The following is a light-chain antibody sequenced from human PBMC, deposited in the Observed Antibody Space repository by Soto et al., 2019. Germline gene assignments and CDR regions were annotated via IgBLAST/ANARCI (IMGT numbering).Light chain of an antibody. CDR1: QSLLDSDDGNTY. J-gene: IGKJ4*01. CDR2: TPS. V-gene: IGKV2-40*01. CDR3: MQRIEFPFT. Sequence: DIVMTQTPLSLPVTPGEPASISCRSSQSLLDSDDGNTYLDWYLQKPGQSPQLLIYTPSYRASGVPDRFSGSGSGTDFTLKISRVGAEDVGVYYCMQRIEFPFTFGGGTKVDIK.